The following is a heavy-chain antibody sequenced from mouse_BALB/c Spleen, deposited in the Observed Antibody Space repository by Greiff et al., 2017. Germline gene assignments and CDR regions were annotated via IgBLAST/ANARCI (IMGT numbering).Heavy chain of an antibody. V-gene: IGHV14-3*02. J-gene: IGHJ3*01. CDR1: GFNIKDTY. CDR2: IDPANGNT. CDR3: ARNDYEIAY. D-gene: IGHD2-4*01. Sequence: EVKLVESGAELVKPGASVKLSCTASGFNIKDTYMHWVKQRPEQGLEWIGRIDPANGNTKYDPKFQGKATITADTSSNTAYLQLSSLTSEDTAVYYCARNDYEIAYWGQGTLVTVSA.